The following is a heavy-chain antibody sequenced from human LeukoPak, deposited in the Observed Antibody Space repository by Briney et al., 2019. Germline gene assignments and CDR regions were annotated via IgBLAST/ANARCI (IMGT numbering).Heavy chain of an antibody. CDR1: GGSFSGYY. D-gene: IGHD2-15*01. Sequence: SVTLSLTCAVYGGSFSGYYWSWIRQPPGKGLEWIGEINHSGSTNYNPSLKSRVTISVDTSKNQFSLKLSSVTAADTAVYYCARRPTYCSGGSCHFDYWGQGTLVTVSS. CDR3: ARRPTYCSGGSCHFDY. J-gene: IGHJ4*02. CDR2: INHSGST. V-gene: IGHV4-34*01.